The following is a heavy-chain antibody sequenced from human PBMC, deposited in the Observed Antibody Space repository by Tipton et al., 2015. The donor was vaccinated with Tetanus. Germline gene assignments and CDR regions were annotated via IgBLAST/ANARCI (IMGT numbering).Heavy chain of an antibody. V-gene: IGHV1-2*02. CDR2: INSKNGDS. D-gene: IGHD3-10*01. CDR1: GYTFSSYY. J-gene: IGHJ5*02. CDR3: ARGVGSSWFDP. Sequence: QLVQSGPEVKQPGASVKVSCKASGYTFSSYYVHWVRQAPGQGLEWMAWINSKNGDSRYTQKFQGRVTLTRDTSINTAYMEVTRLISDDTAIYYCARGVGSSWFDPWGQGTLVIVSS.